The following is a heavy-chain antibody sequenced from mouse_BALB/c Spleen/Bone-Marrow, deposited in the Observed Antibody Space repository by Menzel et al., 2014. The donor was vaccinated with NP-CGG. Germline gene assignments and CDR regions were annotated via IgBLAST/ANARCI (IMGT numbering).Heavy chain of an antibody. Sequence: EVKLQESGGGLVQPGGSLKLSCAASGFTFSSYTMSWVRQTPEKRLEWVAYISNGGGSTYYPDTVKGRFTISRDNAKNTLYLQMSSLKSEDTAMYYCARHGYYGSRAMDYWGQGTSVTVSS. D-gene: IGHD1-1*01. CDR2: ISNGGGST. J-gene: IGHJ4*01. CDR1: GFTFSSYT. CDR3: ARHGYYGSRAMDY. V-gene: IGHV5-12-2*01.